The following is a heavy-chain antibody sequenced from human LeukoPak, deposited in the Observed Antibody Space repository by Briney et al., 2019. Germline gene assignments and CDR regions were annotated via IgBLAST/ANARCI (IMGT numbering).Heavy chain of an antibody. CDR1: GGTFSSYA. Sequence: SVKVSCKASGGTFSSYAISWVRQAPGQGLEWMGGIIPIFGTANYAQKFQGRVTITTDESTSTAYMELSSLRSEDTAVYYCASAVVGATTFYYWGQGTLVTVSS. V-gene: IGHV1-69*05. J-gene: IGHJ4*02. CDR2: IIPIFGTA. D-gene: IGHD1-26*01. CDR3: ASAVVGATTFYY.